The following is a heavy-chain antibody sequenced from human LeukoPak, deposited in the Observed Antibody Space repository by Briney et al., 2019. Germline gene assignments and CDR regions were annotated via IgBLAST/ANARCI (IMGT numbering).Heavy chain of an antibody. Sequence: GGSLRLSCAASGFTFSSYWMSWVRQAPGKGLEWVSAISGSGDDTYYADSVKGRFTISRDNAKNSLYLQMNSLRAEDTAVYYCARCHSDYYYYYYMDVWGKGTTVTVSS. CDR2: ISGSGDDT. CDR3: ARCHSDYYYYYYMDV. CDR1: GFTFSSYW. J-gene: IGHJ6*03. D-gene: IGHD3-10*01. V-gene: IGHV3-21*01.